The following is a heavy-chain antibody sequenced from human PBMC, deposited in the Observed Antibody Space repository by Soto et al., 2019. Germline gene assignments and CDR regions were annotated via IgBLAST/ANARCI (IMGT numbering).Heavy chain of an antibody. V-gene: IGHV4-34*01. J-gene: IGHJ4*02. Sequence: SETLSLTCAVYGGSFSGYYWSWIRQPPGKGLEWIGEINHSGSTNYNPSLKSRVTISVDTSKNQFSLKLSSVTAADTAVYYCARAEPSYYDILTGYYAYYFDYWGQGTLVTVSS. CDR3: ARAEPSYYDILTGYYAYYFDY. CDR2: INHSGST. CDR1: GGSFSGYY. D-gene: IGHD3-9*01.